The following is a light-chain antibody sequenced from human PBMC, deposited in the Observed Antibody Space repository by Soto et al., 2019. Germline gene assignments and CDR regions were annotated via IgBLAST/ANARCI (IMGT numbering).Light chain of an antibody. Sequence: SYELTQPPSVSVAPGQTARIPCGANNIGNKGVHWYQQRPGQAPVLVLYNDDNRPSGIPDRFSGSNSGNTATLTISRVEAGDEADYYCQVWDIRRTVIFGGGTK. CDR1: NIGNKG. J-gene: IGLJ2*01. CDR2: NDD. CDR3: QVWDIRRTVI. V-gene: IGLV3-21*02.